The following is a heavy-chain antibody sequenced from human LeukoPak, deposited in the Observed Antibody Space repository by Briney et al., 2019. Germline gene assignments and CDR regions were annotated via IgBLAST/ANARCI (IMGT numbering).Heavy chain of an antibody. V-gene: IGHV3-66*01. Sequence: GGSLRLSCAASGFTVSSNYMSWVRQAPGKGLEWVSLIYSGGSTYYAKGRFTISRDNSRNTLYLQMNSLRAEDTAVYYCARVTQQLADPNYYYYYMDVWGKGTTVTISS. D-gene: IGHD6-13*01. CDR3: ARVTQQLADPNYYYYYMDV. J-gene: IGHJ6*03. CDR1: GFTVSSNY. CDR2: IYSGGST.